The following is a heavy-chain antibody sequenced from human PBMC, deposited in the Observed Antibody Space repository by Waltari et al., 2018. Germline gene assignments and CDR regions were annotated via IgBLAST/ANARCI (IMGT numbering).Heavy chain of an antibody. CDR1: GYAFTGHY. D-gene: IGHD1-7*01. Sequence: QVQLVQSGAEVKKPGASVKVSCKASGYAFTGHYMHWVRQAPGKGPEWMGWVNPYSGGTFYAQKFQGRVTMTRDTSISTAYMELSRLTSDDTAVYFCARDCPEGELLTDLDYWGQGTLVTVSS. J-gene: IGHJ4*02. CDR2: VNPYSGGT. V-gene: IGHV1-2*02. CDR3: ARDCPEGELLTDLDY.